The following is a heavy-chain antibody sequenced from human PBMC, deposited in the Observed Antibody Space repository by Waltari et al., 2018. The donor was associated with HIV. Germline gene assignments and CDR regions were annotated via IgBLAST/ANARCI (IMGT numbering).Heavy chain of an antibody. CDR3: VRGGAAFVTGGMQVVQPGP. D-gene: IGHD6-6*01. J-gene: IGHJ5*02. V-gene: IGHV3-48*03. CDR1: GLTSSACD. CDR2: ISDRGQTL. Sequence: EVQLVESGGGLVRPGGSLRLSCSASGLTSSACDMNWVCQAPGKGLVWLSYISDRGQTLYYTASTKGRFTVSRNNAKRSLYLDMSGLTAADTAVYYCVRGGAAFVTGGMQVVQPGPWGQGTLVTVS.